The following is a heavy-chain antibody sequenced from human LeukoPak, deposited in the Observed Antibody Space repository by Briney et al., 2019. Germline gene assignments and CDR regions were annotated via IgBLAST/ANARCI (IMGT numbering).Heavy chain of an antibody. CDR2: ISGSGGTT. CDR1: GFTFNNYA. V-gene: IGHV3-23*01. J-gene: IGHJ6*02. D-gene: IGHD1-14*01. Sequence: GGSLRLSCAASGFTFNNYAMNWVRQAPGKGLEWVSVISGSGGTTYYADSVEGRFTISRDSSKNTLYLQMNSLRAEDTAVYYCAKVSGGGLYYDGMDVWGQGTTVTVSS. CDR3: AKVSGGGLYYDGMDV.